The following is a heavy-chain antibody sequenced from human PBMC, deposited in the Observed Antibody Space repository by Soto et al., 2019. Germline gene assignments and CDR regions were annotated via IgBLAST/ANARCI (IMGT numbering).Heavy chain of an antibody. V-gene: IGHV3-7*01. J-gene: IGHJ6*03. CDR1: GLTFSSYW. CDR3: AKNSGYDWNYMDV. Sequence: PGGSLRLSCAASGLTFSSYWMSWVRQAPGKGLEWVANIKQDGSEKYYVDSVKGRFTISRDNAKNSLYLQMNSLRAEDTAVYYCAKNSGYDWNYMDVWGKGTTVTVSS. D-gene: IGHD5-12*01. CDR2: IKQDGSEK.